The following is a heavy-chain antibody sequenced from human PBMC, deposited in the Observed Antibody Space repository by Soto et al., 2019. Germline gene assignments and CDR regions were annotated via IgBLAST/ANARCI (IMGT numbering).Heavy chain of an antibody. CDR2: IIPIFGTA. D-gene: IGHD1-26*01. J-gene: IGHJ4*02. CDR1: GGTFSSYA. Sequence: ASVKVSCKASGGTFSSYAISWVRQAPGQGLEWMGGIIPIFGTANYAQKFQGRVTITADESTSTAYMELSSLRSEDTAVYYCARVGGSYYRLRPDEYYFDYWSQGTLVTVSS. CDR3: ARVGGSYYRLRPDEYYFDY. V-gene: IGHV1-69*13.